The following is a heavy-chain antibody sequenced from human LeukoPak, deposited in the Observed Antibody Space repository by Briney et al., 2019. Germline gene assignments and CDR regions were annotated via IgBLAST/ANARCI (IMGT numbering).Heavy chain of an antibody. D-gene: IGHD6-19*01. CDR3: ARSTGSSGWRYFDY. V-gene: IGHV4-61*02. CDR1: GASIISGSYY. J-gene: IGHJ4*02. Sequence: PSQTLSLTCTVSGASIISGSYYWSWIRQPAGKGLEWIGRIYPSGSTNYNPSLKSRVTISVDTSKNQFSLKLNSVTAADTAVYYCARSTGSSGWRYFDYWGEGTLVTVSS. CDR2: IYPSGST.